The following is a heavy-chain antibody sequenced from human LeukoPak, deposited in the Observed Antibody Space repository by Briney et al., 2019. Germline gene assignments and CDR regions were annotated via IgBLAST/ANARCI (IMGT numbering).Heavy chain of an antibody. CDR3: ARENDDSSGYFFDY. CDR1: GFTFSSYS. CDR2: ISSSSSYI. J-gene: IGHJ4*02. Sequence: PGGSLRLSCAASGFTFSSYSMNWVRQAPGKGLEWVSSISSSSSYIYYADSVKGRFTISRDNAKNSLYLQMNSLRAEDTAVYYCARENDDSSGYFFDYWGQGTLVTVSS. V-gene: IGHV3-21*01. D-gene: IGHD3-22*01.